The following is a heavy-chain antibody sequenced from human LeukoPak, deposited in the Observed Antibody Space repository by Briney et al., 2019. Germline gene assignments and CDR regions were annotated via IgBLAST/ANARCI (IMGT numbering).Heavy chain of an antibody. CDR3: AKSGPIGPQLLWFGELFY. Sequence: PGGSLRLSCAASGFTFSSYGMSWVRQAPGKGLEWVSAISGSGGSTYYADSVKGRFTISRDNSKNTLYLQMNSLRAEDTAVYYCAKSGPIGPQLLWFGELFYWGQGTLVTVSS. V-gene: IGHV3-23*01. CDR1: GFTFSSYG. J-gene: IGHJ4*02. D-gene: IGHD3-10*01. CDR2: ISGSGGST.